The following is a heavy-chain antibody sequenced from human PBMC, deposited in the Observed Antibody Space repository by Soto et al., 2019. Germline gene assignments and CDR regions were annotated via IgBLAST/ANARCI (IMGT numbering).Heavy chain of an antibody. J-gene: IGHJ6*02. V-gene: IGHV1-8*01. CDR2: MNPNSGNT. CDR1: GYTFTSYD. D-gene: IGHD3-10*01. Sequence: GASVKVSCKASGYTFTSYDINWVRQATGQGLEWMGWMNPNSGNTDYAQKFQGRVTMTRNTSISTAYMELCSLRSDDTAVYYCARDSIMMVRGVRLEAFYYYGMDVWGQGTTVTVSS. CDR3: ARDSIMMVRGVRLEAFYYYGMDV.